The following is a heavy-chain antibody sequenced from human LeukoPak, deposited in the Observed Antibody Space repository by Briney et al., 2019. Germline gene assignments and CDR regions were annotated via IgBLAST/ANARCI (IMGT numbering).Heavy chain of an antibody. Sequence: GGSLRLSCAASGFTFSSYNMNWVRQAPGKGLEWVSSISRSNNYIYYADSVRGRFTISRDNAKNSQYLQMNSLRAEDTAVYYCARDNPGSGWTQCFDYWGQGTLVTVSS. CDR1: GFTFSSYN. J-gene: IGHJ4*02. CDR3: ARDNPGSGWTQCFDY. V-gene: IGHV3-21*01. CDR2: ISRSNNYI. D-gene: IGHD6-19*01.